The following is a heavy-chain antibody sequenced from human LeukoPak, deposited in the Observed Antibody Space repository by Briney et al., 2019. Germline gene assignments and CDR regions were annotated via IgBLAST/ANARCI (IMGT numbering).Heavy chain of an antibody. V-gene: IGHV3-7*01. CDR1: GFTFSTYW. CDR2: INQDAREI. CDR3: GRGGNGIDI. D-gene: IGHD2-8*01. Sequence: GGSLRLSCAASGFTFSTYWMNWYRQAPGKGLEWVGNINQDAREINYVDSVRGRFTISRDNAKNSLHLQMNSLRAEDTAVYFCGRGGNGIDIWGQGITVIVSS. J-gene: IGHJ3*02.